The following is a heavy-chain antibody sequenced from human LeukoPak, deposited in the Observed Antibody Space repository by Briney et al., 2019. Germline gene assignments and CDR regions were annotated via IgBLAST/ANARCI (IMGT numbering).Heavy chain of an antibody. Sequence: ASVRVSCKASGYTFTGYYMHWVRQAPGQGLEWMGWINPNSGGTNYAQKFQGRVTMTRDTSISTAYMELSRLRSDDTAVYYCARDREGYYDILTGYYGVGAFDIWGQGTMVTVSS. V-gene: IGHV1-2*02. J-gene: IGHJ3*02. CDR3: ARDREGYYDILTGYYGVGAFDI. CDR2: INPNSGGT. CDR1: GYTFTGYY. D-gene: IGHD3-9*01.